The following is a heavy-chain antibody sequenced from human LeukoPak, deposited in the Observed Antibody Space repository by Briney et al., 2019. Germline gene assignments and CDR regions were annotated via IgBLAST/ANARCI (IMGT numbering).Heavy chain of an antibody. D-gene: IGHD5-18*01. V-gene: IGHV3-23*01. Sequence: GGSLRLSCAASGFTFSSYAMSWVRQAPGKGLEWVSGISGNSVSTYYADSVKGRFTISRDNSKNTLFLQMSSLRAGDTAIYYCATYRQVMLPFESWGQGTLVTVSS. CDR1: GFTFSSYA. CDR2: ISGNSVST. CDR3: ATYRQVMLPFES. J-gene: IGHJ4*02.